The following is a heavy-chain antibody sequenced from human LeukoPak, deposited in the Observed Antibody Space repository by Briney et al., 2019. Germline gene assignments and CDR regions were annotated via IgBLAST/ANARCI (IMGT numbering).Heavy chain of an antibody. CDR2: MNPNSGNT. CDR3: ARGRLYYYGSGSYKVDP. CDR1: GYTFTSYD. Sequence: ASVKVSCKASGYTFTSYDINWVRRATGQGLEWMGWMNPNSGNTGYAQKFQGRVTMTRNTSISTAYMELSSLRSEDTAVYYCARGRLYYYGSGSYKVDPWGQGTLVTVSS. D-gene: IGHD3-10*01. V-gene: IGHV1-8*01. J-gene: IGHJ5*02.